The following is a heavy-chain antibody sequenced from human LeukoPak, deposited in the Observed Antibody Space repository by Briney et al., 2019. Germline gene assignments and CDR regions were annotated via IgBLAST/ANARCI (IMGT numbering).Heavy chain of an antibody. CDR2: ISSSGSTI. D-gene: IGHD3-22*01. J-gene: IGHJ4*02. CDR3: ARAPGYYYDSSGYYADY. V-gene: IGHV3-48*03. CDR1: GFTFSSYE. Sequence: GGSLRLSCAAYGFTFSSYEMNWVRQAPGKGLEWVSYISSSGSTIYYADSVKGRFTISRDNAKNSLYLQMNSLRAEDTAVYYCARAPGYYYDSSGYYADYWGQGTLVTVSS.